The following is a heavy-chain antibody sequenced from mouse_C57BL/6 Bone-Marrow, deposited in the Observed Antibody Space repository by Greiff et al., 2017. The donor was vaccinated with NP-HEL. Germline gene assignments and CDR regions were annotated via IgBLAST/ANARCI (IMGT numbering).Heavy chain of an antibody. V-gene: IGHV1-69*01. J-gene: IGHJ1*03. Sequence: VQLQQPGAELVMPGASVKLSCKASGYTFTSYWMHWVKQRPGQGLEWIGEIDPSDSYTNYNQKFKGKSTLTVDKSSSPAYMQLSSLTSEDAAVYYCARDSNWYFDVWGTGTTVTVSS. CDR1: GYTFTSYW. CDR3: ARDSNWYFDV. CDR2: IDPSDSYT. D-gene: IGHD2-5*01.